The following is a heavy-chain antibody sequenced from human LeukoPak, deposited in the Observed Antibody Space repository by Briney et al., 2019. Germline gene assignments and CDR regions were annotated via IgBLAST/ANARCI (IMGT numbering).Heavy chain of an antibody. J-gene: IGHJ3*02. CDR2: ISGGGRNT. V-gene: IGHV3-23*01. CDR3: AKDRLWFGELLTSLDI. CDR1: GLTFSSYA. Sequence: GGSDSPSCAVSGLTFSSYAMNGVRQAPGQGLEWVSGISGGGRNTYYTDCVKGRFSISRDKSKSTLYMQMNRLRAEATATYYCAKDRLWFGELLTSLDIWGQGTMVTVSS. D-gene: IGHD3-10*01.